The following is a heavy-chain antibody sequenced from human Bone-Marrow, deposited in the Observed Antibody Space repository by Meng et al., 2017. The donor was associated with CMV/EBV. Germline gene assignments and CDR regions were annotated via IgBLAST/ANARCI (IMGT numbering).Heavy chain of an antibody. V-gene: IGHV4-39*07. CDR3: ARSGGDNRSYNYYGMDV. Sequence: GSLRLSCTVSGGSITNSNHYWVWIRQPPGKGLESIATISYSGTTYHNPSLRARVTMSIDTSKNQFSLRLTSVTAADTARYYCARSGGDNRSYNYYGMDVWGQGTTVTVYS. D-gene: IGHD3-16*01. J-gene: IGHJ6*02. CDR1: GGSITNSNHY. CDR2: ISYSGTT.